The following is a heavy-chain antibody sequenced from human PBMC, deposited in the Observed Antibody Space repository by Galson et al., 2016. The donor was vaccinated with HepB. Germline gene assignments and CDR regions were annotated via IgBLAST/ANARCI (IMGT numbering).Heavy chain of an antibody. Sequence: CAISGDSVSSNSGSWNWIRQSPSRGLEWLGRTYYRSKWYDDYAVSVKSRMTINPDTSKNQFSLQLNSVTPEDTAVYYCVSGGFGVAVALFDSWGQGTLVTVSS. D-gene: IGHD6-19*01. CDR1: GDSVSSNSGS. V-gene: IGHV6-1*01. J-gene: IGHJ4*02. CDR2: TYYRSKWYD. CDR3: VSGGFGVAVALFDS.